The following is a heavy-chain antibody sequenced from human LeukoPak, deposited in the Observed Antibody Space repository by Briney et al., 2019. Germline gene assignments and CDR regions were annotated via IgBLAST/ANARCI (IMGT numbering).Heavy chain of an antibody. CDR1: GYTFTRYY. D-gene: IGHD3-3*01. V-gene: IGHV1-2*02. J-gene: IGHJ5*02. CDR3: ARGRFLEWFTLRFDP. Sequence: GASVKVSCKASGYTFTRYYLHWVRQAPGQGLEWMGWINSNSGGTNYAQKFQGRVTLTRDTSISTAYMELSSLRSDDTAVYYCARGRFLEWFTLRFDPWGQGTLVTVSS. CDR2: INSNSGGT.